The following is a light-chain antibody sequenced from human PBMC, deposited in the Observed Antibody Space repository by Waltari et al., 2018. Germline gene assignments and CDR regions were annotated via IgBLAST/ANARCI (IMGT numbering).Light chain of an antibody. CDR3: CSYAGSSTHVL. CDR1: SSDVGGYNY. Sequence: QSALTPPASVSGSPGQSLTISFTGTSSDVGGYNYVSSYHQYPDKAPKLMIYDVSKRPSGVSNRFSGSKSGNTASLTISGLQAEDEADYYCCSYAGSSTHVLFGGGTKLTVL. CDR2: DVS. J-gene: IGLJ2*01. V-gene: IGLV2-23*02.